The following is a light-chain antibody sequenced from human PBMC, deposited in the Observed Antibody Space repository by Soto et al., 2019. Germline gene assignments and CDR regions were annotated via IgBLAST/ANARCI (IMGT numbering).Light chain of an antibody. CDR1: QSISSW. CDR3: QQYYSFPRT. Sequence: DIQMTQSPSTLSASVGDRVTITCRASQSISSWLAWYQQKPGKAPKFLIYAASTLQSGVPSRFSGSGSGTDFTLTISCLQSEDFATYYCQQYYSFPRTFGQGTKVDIK. CDR2: AAS. V-gene: IGKV1-5*01. J-gene: IGKJ1*01.